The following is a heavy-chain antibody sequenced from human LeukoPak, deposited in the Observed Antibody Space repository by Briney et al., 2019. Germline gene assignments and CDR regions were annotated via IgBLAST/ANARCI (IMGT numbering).Heavy chain of an antibody. D-gene: IGHD4-17*01. V-gene: IGHV3-53*01. CDR3: ATDYGGYSHHTFDM. J-gene: IGHJ3*02. Sequence: QPGGSLRLSCAASGFTVSSNYMTWVRQAPGKGLEWVSVIYSDGSTCYGDSVKGRFSISRDNSKNTLYLQMNTLRAEDTAVYYCATDYGGYSHHTFDMWGQGTMVTVSS. CDR2: IYSDGST. CDR1: GFTVSSNY.